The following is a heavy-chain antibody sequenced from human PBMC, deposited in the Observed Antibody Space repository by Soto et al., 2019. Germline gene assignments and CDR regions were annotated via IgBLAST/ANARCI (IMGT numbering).Heavy chain of an antibody. J-gene: IGHJ6*02. CDR1: GYTFTSYA. D-gene: IGHD3-3*01. CDR3: ARGRKDFWSGIYYYYYYGMDV. V-gene: IGHV1-69*13. CDR2: IIPIFGTA. Sequence: GASLKVSCKSSGYTFTSYARHWLRQATGQRLEWMGWIIPIFGTANYAQKFQGRVTITADESTSTAYMELSSLRSEDTAVYYCARGRKDFWSGIYYYYYYGMDVWGQGTTVTVSS.